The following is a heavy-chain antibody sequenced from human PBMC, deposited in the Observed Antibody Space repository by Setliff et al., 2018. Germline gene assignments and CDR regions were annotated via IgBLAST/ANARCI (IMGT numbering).Heavy chain of an antibody. V-gene: IGHV4-39*01. CDR2: TYYNGDT. CDR1: GGSLRDSAIF. CDR3: ARHVGIRGRGYNYYYYYMDV. Sequence: SETLSLTCTVSGGSLRDSAIFWGWVRQPPGKGLEWIGSTYYNGDTYYNPSLKSRVTMSVDTSRNQFSLKLSSVTAADTALYYCARHVGIRGRGYNYYYYYMDVWGKGTTVTVSS. D-gene: IGHD3-10*01. J-gene: IGHJ6*03.